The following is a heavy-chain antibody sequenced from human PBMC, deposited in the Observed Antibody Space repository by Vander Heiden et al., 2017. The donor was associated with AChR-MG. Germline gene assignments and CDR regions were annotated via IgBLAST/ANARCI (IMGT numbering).Heavy chain of an antibody. J-gene: IGHJ6*03. CDR2: IIANGEYS. D-gene: IGHD1-26*01. CDR1: GFNFDDHA. V-gene: IGHV3-23*01. Sequence: EEQLLESGGGLVQPGGSLRLSCAASGFNFDDHAMTWVRQTPGKGLEWLCTIIANGEYSHCLDSGKGRFTISRDNSMDTLYLQVNTLRGDDTATYFCAKDGSSTTYYYYMDVWGKGTTVTVSS. CDR3: AKDGSSTTYYYYMDV.